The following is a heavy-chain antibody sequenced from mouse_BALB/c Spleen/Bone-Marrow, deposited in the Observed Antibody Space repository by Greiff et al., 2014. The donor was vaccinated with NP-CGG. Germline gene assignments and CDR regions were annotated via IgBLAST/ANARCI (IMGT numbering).Heavy chain of an antibody. CDR3: AYHRYDEGGFAF. V-gene: IGHV14-3*02. Sequence: EVQLQQSGAELVKPGASVKLSCTASGFNITDTYMHWVKQRPEQGLEWIVGIDPANGNTKYDPKFQGKATITADTSSNTAYLQLSSLTSEDTAVYYCAYHRYDEGGFAFWGQGTLVTVSA. CDR1: GFNITDTY. D-gene: IGHD2-14*01. CDR2: IDPANGNT. J-gene: IGHJ3*01.